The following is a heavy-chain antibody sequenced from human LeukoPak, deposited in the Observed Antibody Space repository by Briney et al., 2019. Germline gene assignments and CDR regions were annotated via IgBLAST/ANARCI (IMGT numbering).Heavy chain of an antibody. V-gene: IGHV4-59*01. D-gene: IGHD6-13*01. CDR2: IYDSGST. CDR3: ATGYSSTWYYFDY. Sequence: WETLSLTCTVSGDSISSYYWSWIRQPPGKGLEWIGYIYDSGSTNYNPSIKSRVTISAETSKDQFSLKLASVTAADTAVYYCATGYSSTWYYFDYWGQGTLVTVSS. CDR1: GDSISSYY. J-gene: IGHJ4*02.